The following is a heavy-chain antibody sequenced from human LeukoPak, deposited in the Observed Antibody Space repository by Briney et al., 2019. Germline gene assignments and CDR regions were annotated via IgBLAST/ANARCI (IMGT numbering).Heavy chain of an antibody. Sequence: GGSLRLSCAASGFTFSSYVMHWVRQAPGKRLEWVAFIRYDGSNKYYADSVKGRFTISRDNSKNTLYLQMNSLRAEDTAVYYCAKDSGDYYDSSGYLFDYWGQGTLVTVSS. D-gene: IGHD3-22*01. J-gene: IGHJ4*02. V-gene: IGHV3-30*02. CDR1: GFTFSSYV. CDR2: IRYDGSNK. CDR3: AKDSGDYYDSSGYLFDY.